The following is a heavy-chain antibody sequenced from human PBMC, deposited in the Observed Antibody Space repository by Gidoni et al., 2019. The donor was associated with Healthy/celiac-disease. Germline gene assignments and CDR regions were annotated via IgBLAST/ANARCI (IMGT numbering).Heavy chain of an antibody. CDR1: GFPFSSYE. D-gene: IGHD6-19*01. V-gene: IGHV3-48*03. J-gene: IGHJ3*02. CDR3: ARYPDSSGWKTDAFDI. CDR2: ISSSGSTI. Sequence: EVQLVESGGGLVQPGGSLRLSCAASGFPFSSYEMNWVRQAPGKGLEWVSYISSSGSTIYYADSVKGRFTISRDNAKNSLYLQMNSLRAEDTAVYYCARYPDSSGWKTDAFDIWGQGTMVTVSS.